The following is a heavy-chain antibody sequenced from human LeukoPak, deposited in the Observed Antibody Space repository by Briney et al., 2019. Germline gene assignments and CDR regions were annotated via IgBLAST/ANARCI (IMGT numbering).Heavy chain of an antibody. J-gene: IGHJ4*02. CDR2: TYSGGTT. D-gene: IGHD4-17*01. CDR3: ARRFKYGDYFDY. V-gene: IGHV3-66*01. CDR1: GFSVSNTY. Sequence: PGGSLRLSCAASGFSVSNTYMGWVRQAPEKGLEWVSVTYSGGTTFCADSVRGRVTISRDSSKNTLYLQVNSLRAEDTAIYYCARRFKYGDYFDYWGQGTLITVSS.